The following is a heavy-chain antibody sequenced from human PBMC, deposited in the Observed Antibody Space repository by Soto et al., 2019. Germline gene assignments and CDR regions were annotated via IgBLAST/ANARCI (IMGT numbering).Heavy chain of an antibody. V-gene: IGHV3-15*07. J-gene: IGHJ4*02. D-gene: IGHD6-13*01. CDR2: IKSKTDGGTT. CDR1: GFTFSNAW. CDR3: STEEGDSSWSSRFDY. Sequence: EVQLVESGGGLVKPGGSLRLSCAASGFTFSNAWMNWVRQAPGKGLEWVGRIKSKTDGGTTDYAAPVKGRFTISRDDSKNTLYLQMNSLKTGDTGVYYWSTEEGDSSWSSRFDYWGQGTLVTVSS.